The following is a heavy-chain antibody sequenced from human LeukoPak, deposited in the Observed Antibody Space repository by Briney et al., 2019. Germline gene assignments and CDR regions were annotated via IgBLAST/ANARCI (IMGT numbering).Heavy chain of an antibody. CDR2: ISYDGSNK. CDR3: AKQLGYCSDGSCYFPY. V-gene: IGHV3-30*18. Sequence: GGSLRLSCAASGFTFSSYGMHWVRQAPGKGLEWVAVISYDGSNKYYADSVKGRFTISRDNSKSTLCLQMNSLRAEDTAVYYCAKQLGYCSDGSCYFPYWGQGTLVTVSS. D-gene: IGHD2-15*01. CDR1: GFTFSSYG. J-gene: IGHJ4*02.